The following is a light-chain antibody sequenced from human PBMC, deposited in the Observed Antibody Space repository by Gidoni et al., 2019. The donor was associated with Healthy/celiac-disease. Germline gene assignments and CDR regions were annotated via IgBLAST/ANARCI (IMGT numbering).Light chain of an antibody. CDR1: SSDVGGYNY. V-gene: IGLV2-14*01. CDR2: EVS. Sequence: QSDLTQPASVSGYPGKSITITCTGTSSDVGGYNYVSWYQQHPGKAPKLMIYEVSNRPSGVSNRFSGSKSGNTASLTISGLQAEDEADYYCSSYTSSSTVVFGGGTKLTVL. J-gene: IGLJ2*01. CDR3: SSYTSSSTVV.